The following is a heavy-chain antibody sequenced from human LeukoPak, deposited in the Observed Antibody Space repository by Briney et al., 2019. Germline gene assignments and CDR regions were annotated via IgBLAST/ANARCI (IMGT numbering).Heavy chain of an antibody. J-gene: IGHJ4*02. CDR2: IYYSGST. V-gene: IGHV4-59*01. D-gene: IGHD1-14*01. CDR3: ARALLGIPFDY. Sequence: SETLSLTCTVSGGSLSSYYWSWLRQPPGKGLEWIGYIYYSGSTNYNPSLKSRVTISVDTSKNQFSLKLSSVTAADTAVYYCARALLGIPFDYWGQGTLVTVSS. CDR1: GGSLSSYY.